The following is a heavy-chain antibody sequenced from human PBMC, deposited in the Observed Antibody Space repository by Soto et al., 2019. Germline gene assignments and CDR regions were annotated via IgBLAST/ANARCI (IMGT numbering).Heavy chain of an antibody. Sequence: GGSLRLSCAASGFTFSSYGMHWVRQAPGKGLEWVAVISYDGSNKYYADSVKGRFTISRDNSKNTLYLQMNSLRAEDTAVYYCANDGRELGYSYGYEYNDYWGQGTLVTVSS. V-gene: IGHV3-30*18. CDR1: GFTFSSYG. J-gene: IGHJ4*02. CDR2: ISYDGSNK. D-gene: IGHD5-18*01. CDR3: ANDGRELGYSYGYEYNDY.